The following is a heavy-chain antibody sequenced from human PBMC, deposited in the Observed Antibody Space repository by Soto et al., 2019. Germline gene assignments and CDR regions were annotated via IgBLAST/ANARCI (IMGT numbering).Heavy chain of an antibody. Sequence: ASVKVSCKASGYTFTSYDINWVRQATGQGLEWMGRMNPNSGNTGYAQKIQGRVTMTRDTSTSTAYMELSSLRSEDTAVYHCARDLGGDSSGYYISRGAFDIWGQGTMVTVSS. V-gene: IGHV1-8*01. D-gene: IGHD3-22*01. CDR1: GYTFTSYD. CDR2: MNPNSGNT. CDR3: ARDLGGDSSGYYISRGAFDI. J-gene: IGHJ3*02.